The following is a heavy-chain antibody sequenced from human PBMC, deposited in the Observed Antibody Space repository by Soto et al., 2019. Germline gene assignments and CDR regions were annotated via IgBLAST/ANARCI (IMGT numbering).Heavy chain of an antibody. CDR2: NYYSGST. CDR1: GGSISSYY. V-gene: IGHV4-59*01. J-gene: IGHJ4*02. Sequence: SETLSLTCTVSGGSISSYYWSWIRQPPGKGLEWIGYNYYSGSTNYNPSLKSRVTISVDTSKNQFSLKLSSVTAADTAVYYCARVTEQQLDRPYFDYWGQGALVTVSS. D-gene: IGHD6-13*01. CDR3: ARVTEQQLDRPYFDY.